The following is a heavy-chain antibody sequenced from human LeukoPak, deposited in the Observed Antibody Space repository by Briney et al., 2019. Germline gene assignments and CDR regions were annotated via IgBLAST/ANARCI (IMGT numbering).Heavy chain of an antibody. CDR1: GYSFTSYW. CDR2: IYPGGSDT. D-gene: IGHD6-19*01. V-gene: IGHV5-51*01. CDR3: ARRSYSSGWHGTLDY. Sequence: GESLKISCKGSGYSFTSYWIGWVRQMPGKGLEWMGIIYPGGSDTRYSPSFQGQVTISADKSISTAYLQWSSLKASDTAMYYCARRSYSSGWHGTLDYWGQGTLVTVSS. J-gene: IGHJ4*02.